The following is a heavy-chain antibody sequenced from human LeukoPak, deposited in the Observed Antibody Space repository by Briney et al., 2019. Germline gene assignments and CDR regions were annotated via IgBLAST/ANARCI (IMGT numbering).Heavy chain of an antibody. Sequence: SETLSLTCAVYGGSFSGYYGSWIRQPPGKGLEWFGEINHSGSTNYNPSLKSRVTISVDTSKNQFSLKLSSVTAADTAVYYCARGKGAPSGYPRFYYFDYWGQGTLVTVSS. J-gene: IGHJ4*02. CDR2: INHSGST. CDR3: ARGKGAPSGYPRFYYFDY. V-gene: IGHV4-34*01. D-gene: IGHD3-22*01. CDR1: GGSFSGYY.